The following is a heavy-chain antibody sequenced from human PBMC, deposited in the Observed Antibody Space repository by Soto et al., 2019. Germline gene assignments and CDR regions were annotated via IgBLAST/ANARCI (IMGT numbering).Heavy chain of an antibody. CDR2: MNPDSGNT. Sequence: QVQLVQSGAEVKKPGASVKVSCKASGYTFTNYDIHWVRQATGQGLEWMGWMNPDSGNTGQSKQFQGRVTMARDTSKSTAYMEMSSLRSEDTAVYSCARGRFRRTWFDPWGQGTRVTVSS. V-gene: IGHV1-8*01. D-gene: IGHD3-16*01. J-gene: IGHJ5*02. CDR3: ARGRFRRTWFDP. CDR1: GYTFTNYD.